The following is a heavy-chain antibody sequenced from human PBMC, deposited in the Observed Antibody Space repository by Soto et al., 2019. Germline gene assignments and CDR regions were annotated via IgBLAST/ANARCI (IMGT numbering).Heavy chain of an antibody. J-gene: IGHJ4*02. V-gene: IGHV4-59*01. CDR2: IYYLGST. Sequence: ASETLSLTCSVSGGSMSEYFWSWIRQSPGKGLEGIGYIYYLGSTDYNPSLKSRVTISVDTSKRQFSLRLTSVTAADTAVYYCARDGYDGSGSPYPAYWGPGTQVTVSS. CDR1: GGSMSEYF. D-gene: IGHD3-10*01. CDR3: ARDGYDGSGSPYPAY.